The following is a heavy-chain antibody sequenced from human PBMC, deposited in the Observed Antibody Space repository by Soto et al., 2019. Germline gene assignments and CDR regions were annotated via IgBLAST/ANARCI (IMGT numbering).Heavy chain of an antibody. CDR3: ARGGINDWQVAFDI. Sequence: QLQQWGAGLLKPSETLSLTCFVSGGSFSTYYFNWIRQSPGKGLEWIWEINHSGSNNYSPSLKSRVTMSLDTTKTQFSLKLTSVTAADTAVDYCARGGINDWQVAFDIWGQGTMVTVSS. CDR2: INHSGSN. V-gene: IGHV4-34*01. D-gene: IGHD3-9*01. CDR1: GGSFSTYY. J-gene: IGHJ3*02.